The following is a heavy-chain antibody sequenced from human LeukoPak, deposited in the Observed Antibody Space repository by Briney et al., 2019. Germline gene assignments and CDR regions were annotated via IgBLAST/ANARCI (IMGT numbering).Heavy chain of an antibody. J-gene: IGHJ4*02. CDR1: GGSITSYY. V-gene: IGHV4-4*07. Sequence: SETLFLTCTVSGGSITSYYWSWIRLPAGEGLEWIGRIYTSERTNYNPSLKSRVTMSLDASKNQVSLKLSSVTAADTAVYYCARETFQSYYLDSWGQGTLVTVSS. CDR3: ARETFQSYYLDS. CDR2: IYTSERT. D-gene: IGHD1-26*01.